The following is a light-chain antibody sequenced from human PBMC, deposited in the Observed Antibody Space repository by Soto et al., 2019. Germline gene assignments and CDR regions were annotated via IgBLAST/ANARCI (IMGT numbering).Light chain of an antibody. CDR1: QSLLHSNGYNY. CDR2: VGS. J-gene: IGKJ2*01. V-gene: IGKV2-28*01. CDR3: MQSLQIFYT. Sequence: DIVMTQSPVSLPVTPGESASISCRSSQSLLHSNGYNYLSWYLQKPGQSPQLLIYVGSNRASGVPDRFSGRGSGPEFTLQISRVEAEDAGIYYCMQSLQIFYTFGQGTKLEIK.